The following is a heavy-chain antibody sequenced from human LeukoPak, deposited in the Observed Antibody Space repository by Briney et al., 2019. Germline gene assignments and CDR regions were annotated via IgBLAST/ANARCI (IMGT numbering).Heavy chain of an antibody. J-gene: IGHJ3*02. CDR2: ISSNGGST. CDR1: GFTFSSYA. D-gene: IGHD3-16*01. CDR3: ATGPGGAFDI. V-gene: IGHV3-64*01. Sequence: GGSPRLSCAASGFTFSSYAMHWVRQAPGKGLEYVSAISSNGGSTYYANSVKGRFTISRDNSKNTLYLQMGSLRAEDMAVYYCATGPGGAFDIWGQGTMVTVSS.